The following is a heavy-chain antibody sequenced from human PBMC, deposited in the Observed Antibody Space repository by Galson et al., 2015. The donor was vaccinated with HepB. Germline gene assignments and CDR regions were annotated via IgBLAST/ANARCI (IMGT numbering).Heavy chain of an antibody. CDR2: MNPNSGNT. V-gene: IGHV1-8*01. D-gene: IGHD3-9*01. J-gene: IGHJ3*02. Sequence: SVKVSCKASGYTFTSYDINWVRQATGQGLEWMGWMNPNSGNTGYAQKLQGRVTMTRNTSISTAYMELSSLRSEDTAVYYCAREVLRYLQDAFDIWGQGTMVTVSS. CDR1: GYTFTSYD. CDR3: AREVLRYLQDAFDI.